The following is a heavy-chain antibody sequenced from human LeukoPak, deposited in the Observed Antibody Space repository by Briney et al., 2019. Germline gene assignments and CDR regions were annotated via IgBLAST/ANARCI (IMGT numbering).Heavy chain of an antibody. CDR3: AKGQYASGWNSGNY. Sequence: GGSLSLSCEASGFTFSSYAMSWVRQAPGKGLEGVSSISGGQGGKYYADSVKARFTISRDDSKNTLYLQVNSLRAEDTAVYYCAKGQYASGWNSGNYWGQGTLVTVSS. J-gene: IGHJ4*02. CDR2: ISGGQGGK. D-gene: IGHD1/OR15-1a*01. CDR1: GFTFSSYA. V-gene: IGHV3-23*01.